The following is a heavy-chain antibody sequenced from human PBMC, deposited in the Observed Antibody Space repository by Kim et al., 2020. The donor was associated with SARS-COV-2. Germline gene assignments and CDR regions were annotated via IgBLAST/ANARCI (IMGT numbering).Heavy chain of an antibody. CDR3: ARTRGQWLVLGAFDI. CDR2: ISYDGSNK. CDR1: GFTFSSYA. V-gene: IGHV3-30-3*01. Sequence: GGSLRLSCAASGFTFSSYAMHWVRQAPGKGLEWVAVISYDGSNKYYADSVKGRFTISRDNSKNTLYLQMNSLRAEDTAVYYCARTRGQWLVLGAFDIWGQGTMVTVSS. J-gene: IGHJ3*02. D-gene: IGHD6-19*01.